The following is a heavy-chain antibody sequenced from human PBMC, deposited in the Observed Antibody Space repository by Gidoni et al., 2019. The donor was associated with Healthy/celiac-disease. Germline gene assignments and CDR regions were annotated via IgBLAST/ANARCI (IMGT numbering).Heavy chain of an antibody. CDR1: GFTFSSYG. V-gene: IGHV3-33*01. D-gene: IGHD3-22*01. CDR3: ARALLRGYYDSSVQMDY. CDR2: IWYDGSNK. Sequence: QVQLVESGGGVVQHGRSLRLSCAASGFTFSSYGMHWVRQAPGKGLEWVAVIWYDGSNKYYADSVKGRFTISRDNFKNTLYLQMNSLRAEDTAVYYCARALLRGYYDSSVQMDYWGQGTLVTVSS. J-gene: IGHJ4*02.